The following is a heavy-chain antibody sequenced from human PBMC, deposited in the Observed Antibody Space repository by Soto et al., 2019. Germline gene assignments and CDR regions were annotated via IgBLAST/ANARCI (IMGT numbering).Heavy chain of an antibody. CDR2: ISGSGGST. V-gene: IGHV3-23*01. D-gene: IGHD6-19*01. CDR3: AKQPRMAVLIGWFDP. Sequence: GGSLRLSCAASGFTFTSYAMSWVRQAPGKGLEWVSAISGSGGSTYYADSVKGRFTISRDNSKNTLYLQMNSLRAEDTAVYYCAKQPRMAVLIGWFDPWGQGTLVTVSS. CDR1: GFTFTSYA. J-gene: IGHJ5*02.